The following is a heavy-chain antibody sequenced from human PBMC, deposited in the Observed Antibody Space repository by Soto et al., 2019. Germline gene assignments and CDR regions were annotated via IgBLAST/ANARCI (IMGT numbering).Heavy chain of an antibody. CDR1: GYSFAGYW. D-gene: IGHD3-22*01. Sequence: GESLKISCKGSGYSFAGYWITWVRQKPGKGLEWMGRIDPSDSQTYYSPSFRGHVTISVTKSITTVSLQWSSLRASDTAMYYCARQIYDSDTGPNFQYYFDSWCQGTPLTVSS. J-gene: IGHJ4*02. CDR3: ARQIYDSDTGPNFQYYFDS. CDR2: IDPSDSQT. V-gene: IGHV5-10-1*01.